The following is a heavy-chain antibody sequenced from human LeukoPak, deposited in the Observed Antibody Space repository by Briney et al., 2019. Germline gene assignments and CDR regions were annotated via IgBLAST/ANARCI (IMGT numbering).Heavy chain of an antibody. CDR1: GYSFTSYW. D-gene: IGHD6-13*01. J-gene: IGHJ3*02. V-gene: IGHV5-51*01. Sequence: GESLKISCKGSGYSFTSYWIGWVRQMPRKGLEWMGIIYPGDSDTRYSPSFQGQVTISADKSISTAYLQWSSLKASDTAMYCCARREVEQQLVLDAFDIWGQGTMVTVSS. CDR3: ARREVEQQLVLDAFDI. CDR2: IYPGDSDT.